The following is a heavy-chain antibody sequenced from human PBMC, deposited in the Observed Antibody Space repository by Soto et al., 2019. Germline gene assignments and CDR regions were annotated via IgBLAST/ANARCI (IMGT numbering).Heavy chain of an antibody. CDR3: ARDLETTVGSFDF. V-gene: IGHV3-21*01. CDR2: ISGTGGST. CDR1: GFIFRTYT. Sequence: GGSLRLSCAASGFIFRTYTMNWVRQAPGKGLEWLSSISGTGGSTYYADSVRGRFTISRDNAKNSMSLQMNSLRADDTAVYYCARDLETTVGSFDFWGLGTLVTVSS. J-gene: IGHJ4*02. D-gene: IGHD4-4*01.